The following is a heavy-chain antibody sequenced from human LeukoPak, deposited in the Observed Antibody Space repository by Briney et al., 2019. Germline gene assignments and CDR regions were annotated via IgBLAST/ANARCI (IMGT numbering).Heavy chain of an antibody. CDR2: IKQGGSEK. J-gene: IGHJ4*02. CDR3: ARALGRGARGFDY. Sequence: PGGSLRLSCAASGFTFSSYWMSWVRQAPGKGLEWVANIKQGGSEKYYVDSVKGRFTISRDNAKNSLYLQMNSLRAEDTAVYYCARALGRGARGFDYWGQGTLVTVSS. D-gene: IGHD3-10*01. CDR1: GFTFSSYW. V-gene: IGHV3-7*01.